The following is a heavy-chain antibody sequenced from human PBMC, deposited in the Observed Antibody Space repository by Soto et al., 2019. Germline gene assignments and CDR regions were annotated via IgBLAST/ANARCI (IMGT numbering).Heavy chain of an antibody. D-gene: IGHD3-10*01. V-gene: IGHV1-69*01. J-gene: IGHJ4*02. CDR1: GGSFSSYA. CDR3: AKVGFDSTMVETRYYFDF. CDR2: ITPIFGAA. Sequence: QVQLVQSGPELRRPGSSVKGSCTVSGGSFSSYAISWVRQSAGEGLEWMGGITPIFGAANYARNFHGRVTITAGVDESTSTANLEVHSLRPEDTAVYYCAKVGFDSTMVETRYYFDFWGQGTLVTVSA.